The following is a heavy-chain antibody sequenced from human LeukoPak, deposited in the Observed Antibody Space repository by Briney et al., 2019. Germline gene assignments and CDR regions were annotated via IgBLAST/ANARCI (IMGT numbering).Heavy chain of an antibody. CDR1: GFTFGDYA. CDR3: TRGTYDFWSGQYGGY. J-gene: IGHJ4*02. Sequence: PGRSLRLSCTASGFTFGDYAMSWVRQAPGKGLKWVGFIRSKAYGGTTEYAASVKGRFTISRDDSKSIAYLQMNSLKTEDTAVYYCTRGTYDFWSGQYGGYWGQGTLVTVSS. CDR2: IRSKAYGGTT. V-gene: IGHV3-49*04. D-gene: IGHD3-3*01.